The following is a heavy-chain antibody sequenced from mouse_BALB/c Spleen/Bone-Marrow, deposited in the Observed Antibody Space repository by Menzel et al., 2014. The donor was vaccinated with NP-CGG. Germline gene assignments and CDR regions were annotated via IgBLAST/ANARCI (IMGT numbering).Heavy chain of an antibody. CDR1: GYTFTSYW. CDR3: AREGNYYGSIAMDY. V-gene: IGHV1S81*02. J-gene: IGHJ4*01. CDR2: INPSNGRT. D-gene: IGHD1-1*01. Sequence: QVQLQQSGAKLVKPGASVKLSCKASGYTFTSYWMHWVKQRPGQGLEWIGEINPSNGRTNYNEKFKSKATLTVDKSSSTAYMQLSSLTSEDSAVYYCAREGNYYGSIAMDYWGQGTSVTVSS.